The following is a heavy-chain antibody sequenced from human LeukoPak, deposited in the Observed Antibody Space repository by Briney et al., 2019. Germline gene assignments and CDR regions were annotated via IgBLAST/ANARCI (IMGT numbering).Heavy chain of an antibody. V-gene: IGHV3-74*01. CDR2: INSDGSST. D-gene: IGHD3-10*01. Sequence: GGSLRLSCAASGFTFNKYWMHWVRQAPGRGLVWVSRINSDGSSTSYADSVKGRFTISRDNAKNTLYLQMSSLRAEDTAVYYCVRESSILWFGEFVNWFDPWGQGTLVTVSS. CDR3: VRESSILWFGEFVNWFDP. CDR1: GFTFNKYW. J-gene: IGHJ5*02.